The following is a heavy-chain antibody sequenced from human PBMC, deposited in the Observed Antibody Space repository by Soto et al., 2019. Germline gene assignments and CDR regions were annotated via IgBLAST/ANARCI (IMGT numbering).Heavy chain of an antibody. Sequence: GGSLRLSCAASGFTFSSYSMNWVRQAPGKGLEWLAYISPSSSSIYYADSVKGRFTVSRDNAEKSLFLQMDSLRAEDTAVYYWAKGQAWQSPAFDDWGQGTLVNVSS. D-gene: IGHD6-19*01. CDR1: GFTFSSYS. CDR3: AKGQAWQSPAFDD. V-gene: IGHV3-48*01. CDR2: ISPSSSSI. J-gene: IGHJ4*02.